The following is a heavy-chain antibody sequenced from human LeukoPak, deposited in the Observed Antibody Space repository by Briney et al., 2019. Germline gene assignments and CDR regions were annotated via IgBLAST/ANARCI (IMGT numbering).Heavy chain of an antibody. J-gene: IGHJ4*02. CDR3: ASASSHRIAAGGDY. CDR1: GFTFSNYW. V-gene: IGHV3-74*01. D-gene: IGHD6-13*01. CDR2: INSDGSSR. Sequence: PGGSLRLSCAASGFTFSNYWMPWVLQAPGKGPVWVSRINSDGSSRNYADSVKGRFTISRDDAKNTLYLQMNSLRAEDTAVYYCASASSHRIAAGGDYWGQGTLVTVSS.